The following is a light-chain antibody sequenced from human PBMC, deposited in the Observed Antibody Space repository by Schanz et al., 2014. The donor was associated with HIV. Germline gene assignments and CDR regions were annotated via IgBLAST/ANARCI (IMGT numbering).Light chain of an antibody. CDR3: NSYTSKNTPI. Sequence: QSALTQPASVSGSPGQSITISCTGTSSDVGGYNYVSWYQQHPGKAPKLMIYDVTNRPSGVSNRVSGSKSGNTASLTISGLQAEDEADYYCNSYTSKNTPILGGGTKLTVL. J-gene: IGLJ2*01. V-gene: IGLV2-14*03. CDR2: DVT. CDR1: SSDVGGYNY.